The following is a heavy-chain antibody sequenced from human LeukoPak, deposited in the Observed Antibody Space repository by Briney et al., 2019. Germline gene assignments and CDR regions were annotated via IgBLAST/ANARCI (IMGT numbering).Heavy chain of an antibody. J-gene: IGHJ4*02. V-gene: IGHV4-61*08. Sequence: PSETLSLTCTVSGGSISSGDYYWSWIRQPPGKGLEWIGYIYYSGSTNYNPSLKSRVTISVDTSKNQFSLKLSSVTAADTAVYYCARDSGSYWGYFDYWGQGTLVTVSS. CDR3: ARDSGSYWGYFDY. CDR1: GGSISSGDYY. D-gene: IGHD1-26*01. CDR2: IYYSGST.